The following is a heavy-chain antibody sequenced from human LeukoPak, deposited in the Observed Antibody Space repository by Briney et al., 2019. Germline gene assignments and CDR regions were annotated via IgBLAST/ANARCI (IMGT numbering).Heavy chain of an antibody. CDR2: IYYSGST. V-gene: IGHV4-59*01. J-gene: IGHJ4*02. CDR1: GGSISSYY. D-gene: IGHD3-9*01. Sequence: SETLSLTCTVSGGSISSYYWSWIRQPPGKGLEWIGYIYYSGSTNYNPSLKSRVTISVDTSKNQFSLKLSSVTAADTAVYYYARGVFGHGQYYDILTGYYGPAFDYWGQGTLVTVSS. CDR3: ARGVFGHGQYYDILTGYYGPAFDY.